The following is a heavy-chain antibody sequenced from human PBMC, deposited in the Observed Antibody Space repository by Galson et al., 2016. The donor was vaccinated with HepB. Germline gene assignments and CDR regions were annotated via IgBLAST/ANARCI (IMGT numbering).Heavy chain of an antibody. CDR3: AKDWGLLSFGEGFSPVDY. V-gene: IGHV3-33*06. CDR1: GFTFSSYG. D-gene: IGHD3-10*01. CDR2: IWYAGSNK. Sequence: SLRLSCAASGFTFSSYGMHWVRQAPGKGLEWVAAIWYAGSNKYYADSVKGRFTISRDNSKTTLYPQMNRLRAEDTAVYYCAKDWGLLSFGEGFSPVDYWGQGTLVTVSA. J-gene: IGHJ4*02.